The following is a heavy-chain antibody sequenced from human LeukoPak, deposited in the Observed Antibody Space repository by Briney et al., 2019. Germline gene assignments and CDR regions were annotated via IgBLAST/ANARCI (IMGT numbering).Heavy chain of an antibody. CDR3: ARGRVSSSTWYSTYYYYFYMDV. Sequence: SETLSLTCSVSDDSITMYYWTWIRQPPGKGLEWIGYVDHTGSTNFNPSLNGRVSISRDTTKNLFSLRLRSVTAADTAAYFCARGRVSSSTWYSTYYYYFYMDVWGKGTTVTVSS. CDR2: VDHTGST. CDR1: DDSITMYY. V-gene: IGHV4-59*01. D-gene: IGHD1-1*01. J-gene: IGHJ6*03.